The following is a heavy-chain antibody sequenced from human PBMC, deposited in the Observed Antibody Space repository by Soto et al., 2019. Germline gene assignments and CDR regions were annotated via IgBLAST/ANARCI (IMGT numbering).Heavy chain of an antibody. Sequence: GGSLRLSCAASGFTFSSYSMNWVRQAPGKGLEWVSSISSSSSYIYYADSVKGRFTISRDNAKNSLYLQMNSLRAEDTAVYCCARDLEAALYFDYWGQGTLVTVSS. CDR3: ARDLEAALYFDY. CDR2: ISSSSSYI. V-gene: IGHV3-21*01. CDR1: GFTFSSYS. D-gene: IGHD6-13*01. J-gene: IGHJ4*02.